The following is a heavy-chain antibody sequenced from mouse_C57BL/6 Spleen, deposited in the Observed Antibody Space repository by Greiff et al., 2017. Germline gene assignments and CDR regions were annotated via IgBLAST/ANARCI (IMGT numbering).Heavy chain of an antibody. V-gene: IGHV3-6*01. CDR2: ISYDGSN. D-gene: IGHD2-5*01. CDR1: GYSIPSGYY. Sequence: EVQLQESGPGLVKPSQSLSLTCSVTGYSIPSGYYWNWIRQFPGNKLEWMGYISYDGSNNYNPSLKNRISITRDTSKNQFFLKLNSVTTEDTATYYCARETHSTPDYWGQGTTLTVSS. CDR3: ARETHSTPDY. J-gene: IGHJ2*01.